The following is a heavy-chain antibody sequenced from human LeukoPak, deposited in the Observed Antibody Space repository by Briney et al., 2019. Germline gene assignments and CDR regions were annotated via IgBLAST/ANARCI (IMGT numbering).Heavy chain of an antibody. D-gene: IGHD6-13*01. J-gene: IGHJ3*02. CDR1: GFTFSSYS. CDR3: ARIAAAATGVFDI. V-gene: IGHV3-21*01. CDR2: ISSSSSYI. Sequence: GGSLRLSCAASGFTFSSYSMNWVRQAPGKGLEWVSSISSSSSYIYYADSVKGRFTISRDNAKNSLYLQMNSLRAEDTAVYYCARIAAAATGVFDIWGQGTVVTVSS.